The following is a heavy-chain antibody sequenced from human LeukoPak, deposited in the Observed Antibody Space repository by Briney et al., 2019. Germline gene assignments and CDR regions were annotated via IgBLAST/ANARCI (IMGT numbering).Heavy chain of an antibody. CDR3: ARDLSTVGATAFDV. Sequence: PGGSLRLSCAAPGFTFSSYAMSWVRQAPGKGLEWLSYISGSDGTTYYADSVKGRFTISRDNAKDSLYLQMNSLRVGDTAVYYCARDLSTVGATAFDVWGQGTMVTVSS. D-gene: IGHD1-26*01. CDR2: ISGSDGTT. V-gene: IGHV3-48*04. J-gene: IGHJ3*01. CDR1: GFTFSSYA.